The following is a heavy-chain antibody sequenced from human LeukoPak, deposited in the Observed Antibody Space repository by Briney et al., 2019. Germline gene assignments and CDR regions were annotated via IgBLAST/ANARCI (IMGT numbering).Heavy chain of an antibody. CDR3: AKTSMAARFDAFDI. V-gene: IGHV5-51*01. CDR2: IYPGDSDT. CDR1: GYIFTNYW. D-gene: IGHD6-6*01. J-gene: IGHJ3*02. Sequence: AESLKISCKGSGYIFTNYWIGWVRQMPGKGLERMGIIYPGDSDTRYSPSFKGQVTISADKSISTAYLQWSSLKASDSAMYYCAKTSMAARFDAFDIWGQGTMVTVSS.